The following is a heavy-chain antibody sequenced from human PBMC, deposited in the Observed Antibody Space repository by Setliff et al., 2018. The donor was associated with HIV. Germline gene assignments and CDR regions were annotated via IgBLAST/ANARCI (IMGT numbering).Heavy chain of an antibody. D-gene: IGHD6-13*01. V-gene: IGHV1-18*01. CDR1: GYTFINYH. Sequence: ASVKVSCKASGYTFINYHITWVRQAPGQGLEWVGSISASSVNTNYTQGRVTMTTDISTSTAYMGLRSLRSGDSAVYFCARVPVSSYYYYMDVWGKGTTVTVSS. CDR2: ISASSVNT. J-gene: IGHJ6*03. CDR3: ARVPVSSYYYYMDV.